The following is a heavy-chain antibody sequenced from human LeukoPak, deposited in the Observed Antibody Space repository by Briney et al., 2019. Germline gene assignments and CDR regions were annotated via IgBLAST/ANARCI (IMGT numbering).Heavy chain of an antibody. J-gene: IGHJ4*02. D-gene: IGHD6-19*01. V-gene: IGHV1-69*13. Sequence: PEASVKVSCKASGGTFSSYAISWVRQAPGQGLEWMGGIIPIFGTANYAQKFQGRVTITADESTSTAYMELSSLRSEDTAVYYCTMSVAVAGHYHDYWGQGTLVTVSS. CDR2: IIPIFGTA. CDR3: TMSVAVAGHYHDY. CDR1: GGTFSSYA.